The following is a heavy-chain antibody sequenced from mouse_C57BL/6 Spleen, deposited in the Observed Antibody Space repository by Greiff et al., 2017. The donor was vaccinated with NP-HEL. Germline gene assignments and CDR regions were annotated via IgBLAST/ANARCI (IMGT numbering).Heavy chain of an antibody. CDR3: ARGASYYSTYYAMDY. D-gene: IGHD2-5*01. CDR1: GFTFSDYG. J-gene: IGHJ4*01. V-gene: IGHV5-17*01. Sequence: EVNVVESGGGLVKPGGSLKLSCAASGFTFSDYGMHWVRQAPEKGLEWVAYISSGSSTIYYADTVKGRFTISRDNAKNTLFLQMTSLRSEDTAMYYCARGASYYSTYYAMDYWGQGTSVTVSS. CDR2: ISSGSSTI.